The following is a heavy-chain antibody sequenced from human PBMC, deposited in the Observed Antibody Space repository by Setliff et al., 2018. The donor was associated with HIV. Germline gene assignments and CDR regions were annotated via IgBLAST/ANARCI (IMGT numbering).Heavy chain of an antibody. CDR1: GGSFTSRSYY. CDR2: IYYSGST. V-gene: IGHV4-39*01. Sequence: SETLSLTCTVSGGSFTSRSYYWGWIRQPPGKGLEWIGSIYYSGSTYSNPSLKSRVTISVDTSKNQFSLKLSSVTAADTAVYYCARHERSIFGVTYSYYMDVWGKGTTVTVSS. D-gene: IGHD3-3*01. CDR3: ARHERSIFGVTYSYYMDV. J-gene: IGHJ6*03.